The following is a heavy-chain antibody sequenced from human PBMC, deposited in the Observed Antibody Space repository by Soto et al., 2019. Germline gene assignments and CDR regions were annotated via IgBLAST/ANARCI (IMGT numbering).Heavy chain of an antibody. Sequence: QVRLQGSGPGLVKPSQTLSLTCTVSGGSISSGDYYWSWIRQPPGKGLEWIGYIYYSGSTYYNPSLESRVTISVDTSVNQFFLKVNSVTAADTAVYYCVRGGLRPVTIFDYWGRGTLVTVSS. J-gene: IGHJ4*02. CDR2: IYYSGST. CDR3: VRGGLRPVTIFDY. CDR1: GGSISSGDYY. V-gene: IGHV4-30-4*01.